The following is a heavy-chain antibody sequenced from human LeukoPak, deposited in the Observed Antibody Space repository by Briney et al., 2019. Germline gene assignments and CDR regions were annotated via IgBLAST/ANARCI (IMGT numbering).Heavy chain of an antibody. V-gene: IGHV1-2*02. CDR1: GYTFTGYY. CDR2: INPNSGGT. CDR3: ARGARWYDSWSGGYGMDV. J-gene: IGHJ6*02. Sequence: ASVKVSCKASGYTFTGYYMHWVRQAPGQGLEWVGWINPNSGGTNYAQKFQGRVTMTRDTSISTAYMELSRLRSDDTAVYYCARGARWYDSWSGGYGMDVWGQGTTVTVSS. D-gene: IGHD3-3*01.